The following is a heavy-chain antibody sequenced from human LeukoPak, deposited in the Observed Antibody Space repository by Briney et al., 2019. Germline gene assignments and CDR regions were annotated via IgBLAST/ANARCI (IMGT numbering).Heavy chain of an antibody. D-gene: IGHD3-10*01. CDR2: IYTSGST. Sequence: SETLSLTCTVSGGSISSYYWSWIRQPAGKGLEWIGRIYTSGSTNYNPSLKSRVTMSVDTSKNQFSLKLSSVTAADTAVYYCARDDITMVRGVPGWYFDYWGQGTLVTVSS. CDR1: GGSISSYY. CDR3: ARDDITMVRGVPGWYFDY. V-gene: IGHV4-4*07. J-gene: IGHJ4*02.